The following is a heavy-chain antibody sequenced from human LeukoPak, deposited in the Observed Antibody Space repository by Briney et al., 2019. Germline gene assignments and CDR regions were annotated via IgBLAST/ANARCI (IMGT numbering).Heavy chain of an antibody. J-gene: IGHJ4*02. CDR2: ISWDGGST. Sequence: GGSLRLSCAASGFTFDDYTMHWVRQAPGKGLEWVSLISWDGGSTYYADSVKGRFTISRDNSKNSLYLQMNSLRTEDTALYYCAKDMGYSSSCVDYWGQGTLVTVSS. CDR1: GFTFDDYT. CDR3: AKDMGYSSSCVDY. V-gene: IGHV3-43*01. D-gene: IGHD6-6*01.